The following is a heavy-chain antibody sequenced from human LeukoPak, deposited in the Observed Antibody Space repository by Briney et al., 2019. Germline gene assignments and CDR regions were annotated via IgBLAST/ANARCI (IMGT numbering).Heavy chain of an antibody. Sequence: SETLSLTCAGSGGSISSYYWSWIRQPPGKVLEWIGYTYYSGTTNYNPSLKSRVIISVDSSQNQFSLKLSSVTAADTAVYYCALGNCPTTSCYPGVAFDIWGQGTMVTVSS. J-gene: IGHJ3*02. CDR2: TYYSGTT. CDR1: GGSISSYY. CDR3: ALGNCPTTSCYPGVAFDI. D-gene: IGHD2-2*01. V-gene: IGHV4-59*08.